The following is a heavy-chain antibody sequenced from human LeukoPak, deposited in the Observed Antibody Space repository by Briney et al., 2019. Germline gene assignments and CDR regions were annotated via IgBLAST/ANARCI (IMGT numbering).Heavy chain of an antibody. V-gene: IGHV4-39*07. J-gene: IGHJ3*02. CDR3: ATYDYGEEDAFDI. CDR2: IYYSGST. D-gene: IGHD4-17*01. CDR1: GGSISRGGYY. Sequence: SETLSLTCTVSGGSISRGGYYWSWIRQHPGKGLEWIGSIYYSGSTYYTPSLKSRASISLDTSKNQFSLRLSSVTAADTAIYYCATYDYGEEDAFDIWGQGTMVTVSS.